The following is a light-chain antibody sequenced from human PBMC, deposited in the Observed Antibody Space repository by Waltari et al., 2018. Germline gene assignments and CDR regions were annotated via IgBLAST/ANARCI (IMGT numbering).Light chain of an antibody. CDR2: AAS. J-gene: IGKJ1*01. V-gene: IGKV3-20*01. CDR3: QHYVRLPVT. Sequence: EIVLTQSPGTLSLSPGERATLSCRASQSVSRALAWYQQTPGQAPRLLIYAASSRATGIPDRFSGGGSGTDFSLTISRLEPEDFAVYYCQHYVRLPVTFGQGTKVEIK. CDR1: QSVSRA.